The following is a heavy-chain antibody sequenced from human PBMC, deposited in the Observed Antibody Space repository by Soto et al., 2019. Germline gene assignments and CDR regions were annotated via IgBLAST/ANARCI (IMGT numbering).Heavy chain of an antibody. CDR3: VKSGWFDV. CDR2: IRNDGGST. D-gene: IGHD6-19*01. Sequence: EAQLVESGGGLVQPGGSLRLSCAASEFTFSRSWMHWVRQAPGKGLVWVSRIRNDGGSTSYADSVKGRFTISRDNARNTLYLEMNSLRGEDTAVYYCVKSGWFDVWGRGTLVTVSS. J-gene: IGHJ2*01. V-gene: IGHV3-74*01. CDR1: EFTFSRSW.